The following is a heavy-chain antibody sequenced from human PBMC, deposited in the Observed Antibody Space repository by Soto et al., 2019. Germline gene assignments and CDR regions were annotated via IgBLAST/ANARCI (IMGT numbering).Heavy chain of an antibody. D-gene: IGHD3-9*01. CDR1: GFTFSSYA. V-gene: IGHV3-23*01. CDR2: ISGSGGST. CDR3: VKLLRYFDEAWYFDY. J-gene: IGHJ4*02. Sequence: EVQLLESGGGLVQPGGSLRLSCAASGFTFSSYAMSWVRQAPGKGLEWVSAISGSGGSTYYADSVKGRFTISRDNSKNTLYLQMNSLRAEDTAVYYCVKLLRYFDEAWYFDYWGQGTLVTVSS.